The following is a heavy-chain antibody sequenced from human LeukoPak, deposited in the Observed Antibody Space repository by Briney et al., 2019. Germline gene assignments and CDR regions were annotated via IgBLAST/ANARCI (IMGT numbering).Heavy chain of an antibody. D-gene: IGHD3-9*01. V-gene: IGHV4-34*01. CDR2: INHSGST. CDR1: GVSISSYY. Sequence: SETLSLTCTVSGVSISSYYWSWIRQPAGKGLEWIGEINHSGSTNYNPSLKSRVTISVDTSKNQFSLKLSSVTAADTAVYYCARGSGLRYFDWLYTLLDFDYWGQGTLVTVSS. CDR3: ARGSGLRYFDWLYTLLDFDY. J-gene: IGHJ4*02.